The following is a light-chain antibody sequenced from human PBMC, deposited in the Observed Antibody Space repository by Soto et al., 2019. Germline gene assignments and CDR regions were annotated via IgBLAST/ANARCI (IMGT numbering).Light chain of an antibody. J-gene: IGLJ2*01. CDR3: SSYAGNNNFVV. CDR1: KLGDKY. Sequence: SYELTQPPSVSVSPGQTASITCSGDKLGDKYACWYQQKPGQSPVLVIYQDSKRPSGVPDRFSGSKSDNTASLTVSGLQAEDEADYYCSSYAGNNNFVVFGGGTKLTVL. V-gene: IGLV3-1*01. CDR2: QDS.